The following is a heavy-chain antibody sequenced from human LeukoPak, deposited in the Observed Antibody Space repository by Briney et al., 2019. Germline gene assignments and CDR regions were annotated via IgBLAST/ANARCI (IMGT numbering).Heavy chain of an antibody. J-gene: IGHJ4*02. CDR1: GFTFSSYW. CDR3: VKDAPNGSVDF. Sequence: GGSLKLPCTASGFTFSSYWMLWSRQAPGKGPFWVSRINSDGSTTTYADSVKGRFTISRDNARNSLYLEMTSLRPEDTAVYYCVKDAPNGSVDFWGRGTLVTVSS. V-gene: IGHV3-74*01. D-gene: IGHD2-8*01. CDR2: INSDGSTT.